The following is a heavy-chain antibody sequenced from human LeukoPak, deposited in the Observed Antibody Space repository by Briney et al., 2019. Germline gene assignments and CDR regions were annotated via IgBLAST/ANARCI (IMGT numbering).Heavy chain of an antibody. CDR2: IGGGGATT. Sequence: PGGSLRLSCAASGFTFSSYGMHWVRQAPGKGLEWVSAIGGGGATTYCADSLKGRFTISRDNSKNTLYLQMNSLRAEDTAVYYCAKSSRELTVAVDYWGQGPLVTVSS. CDR1: GFTFSSYG. J-gene: IGHJ4*01. CDR3: AKSSRELTVAVDY. V-gene: IGHV3-23*01. D-gene: IGHD4-23*01.